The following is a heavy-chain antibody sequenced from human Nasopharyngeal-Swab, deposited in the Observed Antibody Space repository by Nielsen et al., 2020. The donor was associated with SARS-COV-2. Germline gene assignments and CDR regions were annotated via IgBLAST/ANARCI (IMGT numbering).Heavy chain of an antibody. D-gene: IGHD3-10*01. Sequence: VRQALGKGLERVAVIWYDGSNKYYADSVKGRFTISRDNSKNTLYLQMNSLRAEDTAVYYCARDGPQYYYGSPGLDYWGQGTLVTVSS. V-gene: IGHV3-33*01. CDR2: IWYDGSNK. CDR3: ARDGPQYYYGSPGLDY. J-gene: IGHJ4*02.